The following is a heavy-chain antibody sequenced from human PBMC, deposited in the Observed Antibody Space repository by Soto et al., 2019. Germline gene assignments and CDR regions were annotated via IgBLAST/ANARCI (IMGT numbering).Heavy chain of an antibody. Sequence: QVQLVQSGAAVKKPGASVKVSCKASGYTFTSYGISWVRQAPGQGLEWMGWISAYNGNTNYAQKLQGRVTMTTDTSTSTSYMELRSLRSYDTAVYYCARDPGDDVRDCYAPAPLCGDCWGQRTLVTVPS. D-gene: IGHD2-21*02. CDR1: GYTFTSYG. V-gene: IGHV1-18*01. J-gene: IGHJ4*02. CDR2: ISAYNGNT. CDR3: ARDPGDDVRDCYAPAPLCGDC.